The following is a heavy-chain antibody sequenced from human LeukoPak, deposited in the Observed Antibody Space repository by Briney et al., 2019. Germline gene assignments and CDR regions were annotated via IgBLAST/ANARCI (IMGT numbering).Heavy chain of an antibody. D-gene: IGHD5/OR15-5a*01. CDR3: AKASLDLYSVWSY. V-gene: IGHV1-8*01. CDR2: MNPNSGNT. J-gene: IGHJ4*02. Sequence: ASVKVSCKASGYTFTSYDINWVRQATGQGLEWMGWMNPNSGNTGYAQKFQGRVTMTRNTSISTAYMELSSLRSEDTAVYYCAKASLDLYSVWSYWGQGTLVTVSS. CDR1: GYTFTSYD.